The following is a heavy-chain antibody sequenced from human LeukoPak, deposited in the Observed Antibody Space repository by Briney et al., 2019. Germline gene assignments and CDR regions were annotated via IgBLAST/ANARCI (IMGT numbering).Heavy chain of an antibody. CDR1: GFTFSESW. D-gene: IGHD1-1*01. Sequence: PGGSLRLSCVVSGFTFSESWMSWVRQAPGKGLGWVASLNLDGSDKYYVDSVKGRFTISRDNAKNSLYLQMNSLRAEDTAVYYCARGVYANNYYFDCWGQGTLATVSS. CDR2: LNLDGSDK. CDR3: ARGVYANNYYFDC. V-gene: IGHV3-7*04. J-gene: IGHJ4*02.